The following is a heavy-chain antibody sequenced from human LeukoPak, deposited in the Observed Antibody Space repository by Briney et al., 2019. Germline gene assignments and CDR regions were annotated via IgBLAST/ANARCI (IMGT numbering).Heavy chain of an antibody. CDR3: ARDGHEGEWLV. V-gene: IGHV4-59*01. Sequence: PSETLSLTCTVSGGSISSYYWSWIRQPPGKGLEWIGYIYYSGSTNYNPSLKSRVTISVDTSKNQFPLKLSSVTAADTAVYYCARDGHEGEWLVWGQGTLVTVSS. CDR2: IYYSGST. D-gene: IGHD3-3*01. J-gene: IGHJ4*02. CDR1: GGSISSYY.